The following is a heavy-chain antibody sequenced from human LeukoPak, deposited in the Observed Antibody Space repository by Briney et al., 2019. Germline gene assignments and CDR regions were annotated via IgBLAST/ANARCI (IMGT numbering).Heavy chain of an antibody. D-gene: IGHD5-24*01. CDR2: IFYSGST. CDR3: ARGMATTNYWYFDL. V-gene: IGHV4-39*07. Sequence: SETLSLTCTVSGGSISSSSYYWGWIRQPPGKGLEWIGSIFYSGSTYYNPSLKSRVTISVDTSRNQFSLKLSSVTAADTAVYYCARGMATTNYWYFDLWGRGTLVTVSS. CDR1: GGSISSSSYY. J-gene: IGHJ2*01.